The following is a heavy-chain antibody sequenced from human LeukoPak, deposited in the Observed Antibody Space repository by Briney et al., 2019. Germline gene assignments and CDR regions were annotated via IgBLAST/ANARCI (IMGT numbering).Heavy chain of an antibody. J-gene: IGHJ4*02. CDR3: ATDRSSGSSFDYFDY. D-gene: IGHD6-19*01. CDR1: GYTLTELS. CDR2: FDPEDGET. V-gene: IGHV1-24*01. Sequence: ASVKVSCKVSGYTLTELSMHWVRQAPGKGLEWMGGFDPEDGETIYAQKFQGRVTMTEDTSTDTAYMELSSLRSEDTAVYYCATDRSSGSSFDYFDYWGQGTLVTVSS.